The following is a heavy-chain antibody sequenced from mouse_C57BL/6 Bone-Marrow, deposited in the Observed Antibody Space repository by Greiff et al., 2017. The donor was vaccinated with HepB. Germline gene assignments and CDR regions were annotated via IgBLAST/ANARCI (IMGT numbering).Heavy chain of an antibody. V-gene: IGHV1-81*01. CDR3: ARGTRKLDFDY. CDR1: GYTFTSYG. CDR2: IYPRSGNT. Sequence: QVQLKESGAELARPGASVKLSCKASGYTFTSYGISCVKQRTGQGLEWIGEIYPRSGNTYYNEKFKGKATLTADKSSSTAYMELRSLTSEDSAVYFCARGTRKLDFDYWGQGTTLTVSS. D-gene: IGHD1-3*01. J-gene: IGHJ2*01.